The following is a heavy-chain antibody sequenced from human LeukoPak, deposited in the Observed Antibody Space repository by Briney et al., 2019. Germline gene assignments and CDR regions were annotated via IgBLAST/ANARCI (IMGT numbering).Heavy chain of an antibody. V-gene: IGHV1-18*01. Sequence: ASVKVSCKASGYTFAHFGITWVRQAPGQGLEWRGWISVYNGNTNYAQNLQGRVTLTTDTSTSTAYMELRSLRSDDTALYYCARTCSSSSCYMVHRGQGTLVTVSS. CDR3: ARTCSSSSCYMVH. J-gene: IGHJ4*02. CDR2: ISVYNGNT. D-gene: IGHD2-2*02. CDR1: GYTFAHFG.